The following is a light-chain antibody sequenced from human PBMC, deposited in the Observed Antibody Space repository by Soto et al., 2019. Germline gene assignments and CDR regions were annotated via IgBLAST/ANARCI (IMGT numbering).Light chain of an antibody. CDR1: QSVSSY. V-gene: IGKV3-11*01. CDR3: QQRSNWPPTWT. Sequence: EIVLTQSPATLSLSPGESATLSCRARQSVSSYLAWYQQKPGQAPRLLIYDASNRATGIPARFSGSGSGTDFTLTISSLEPEDFAVYYCQQRSNWPPTWTFGQGTKWIS. J-gene: IGKJ1*01. CDR2: DAS.